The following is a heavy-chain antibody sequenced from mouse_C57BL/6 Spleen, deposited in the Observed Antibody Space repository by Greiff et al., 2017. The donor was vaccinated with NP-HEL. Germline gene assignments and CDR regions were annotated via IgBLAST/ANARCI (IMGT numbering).Heavy chain of an antibody. V-gene: IGHV14-2*01. D-gene: IGHD1-1*01. Sequence: EVKLLESGAELVKPGASVKLSCTASGFNIKDYYMHWVKQRTEQGLEWIGRIDPEDGETKYAPKFQGKATITADTSSNTAYLQLSSLTSEDTAVYYCATVVATRYFDVWGTGTTVTVSS. CDR3: ATVVATRYFDV. CDR1: GFNIKDYY. J-gene: IGHJ1*03. CDR2: IDPEDGET.